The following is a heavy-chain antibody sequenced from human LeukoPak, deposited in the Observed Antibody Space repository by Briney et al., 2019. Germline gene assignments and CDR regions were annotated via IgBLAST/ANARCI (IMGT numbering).Heavy chain of an antibody. CDR1: GGSISSYY. CDR2: IYYSGST. D-gene: IGHD3-22*01. CDR3: AREAYDSSGYFDY. Sequence: SETLSLTCTVSGGSISSYYWSWIRQPPGRGLEWIGYIYYSGSTNYNPSLKSRVTISVDTSKNQFSLKLSSVTAADTAVYYCAREAYDSSGYFDYWGQGTLVTVSS. J-gene: IGHJ4*02. V-gene: IGHV4-59*01.